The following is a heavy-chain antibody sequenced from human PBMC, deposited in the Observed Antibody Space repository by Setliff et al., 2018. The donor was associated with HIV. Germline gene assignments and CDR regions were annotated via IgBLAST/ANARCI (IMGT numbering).Heavy chain of an antibody. CDR2: INSDKGNT. V-gene: IGHV1-3*01. Sequence: ASVKVSCKASGYTFINYAIHWVRQAPGHRLEWMGWINSDKGNTKYSQKFQGRITITRDTSASTAYIEVSSLKSEDTAVYYCATLGVAVTGTVDYWGQGTLVTVTS. CDR1: GYTFINYA. CDR3: ATLGVAVTGTVDY. D-gene: IGHD6-19*01. J-gene: IGHJ4*02.